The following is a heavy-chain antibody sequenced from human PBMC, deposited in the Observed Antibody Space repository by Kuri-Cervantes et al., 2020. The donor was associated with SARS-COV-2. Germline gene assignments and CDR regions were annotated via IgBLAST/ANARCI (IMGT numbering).Heavy chain of an antibody. CDR1: GFTFSSYW. V-gene: IGHV3-7*01. J-gene: IGHJ2*01. CDR3: ARVPFFSASRWYFDL. Sequence: GGSLRLSCAASGFTFSSYWMSWVRQAPGKGLEWVANTKQDGSEKYYVDSVKGRFTISRDNAKNSLYLQMNSLRAEDTAVYYCARVPFFSASRWYFDLWGRGTLVTVSS. CDR2: TKQDGSEK. D-gene: IGHD2/OR15-2a*01.